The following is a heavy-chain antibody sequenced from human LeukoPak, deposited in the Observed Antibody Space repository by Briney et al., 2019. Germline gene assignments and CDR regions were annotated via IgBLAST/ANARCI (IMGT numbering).Heavy chain of an antibody. Sequence: SETLSLTCTVSGGSISSYYWSWIRQPAGKGLEWIGRIYTSGSTNYNPSLKSRVTMSVDTSKNQFSLKLSSVTAADTAVYYCARDPYYYDSSGYYKVIHAFDIWGQGTMVTVSS. D-gene: IGHD3-22*01. J-gene: IGHJ3*02. CDR2: IYTSGST. CDR3: ARDPYYYDSSGYYKVIHAFDI. CDR1: GGSISSYY. V-gene: IGHV4-4*07.